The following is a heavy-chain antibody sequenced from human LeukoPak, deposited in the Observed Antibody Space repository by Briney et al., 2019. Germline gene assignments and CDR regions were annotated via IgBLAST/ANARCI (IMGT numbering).Heavy chain of an antibody. CDR1: GGSISSYY. V-gene: IGHV4-4*07. CDR2: IYTSGST. Sequence: PSETLSLTCTVSGGSISSYYWSWIRQPAGKGLEWIGRIYTSGSTNCNPSLKSRVTMSVDTSKNQFSLKLSSVTAADTAVYYCARGGRGLRLGELSHFDYWGQGTLVTVSS. D-gene: IGHD3-16*02. CDR3: ARGGRGLRLGELSHFDY. J-gene: IGHJ4*02.